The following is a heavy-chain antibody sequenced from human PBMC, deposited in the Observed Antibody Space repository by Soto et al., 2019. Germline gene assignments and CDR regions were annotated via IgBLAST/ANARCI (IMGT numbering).Heavy chain of an antibody. CDR1: GYTFTSYG. Sequence: QVQLVQSGAEVKKPGASVKVSCKASGYTFTSYGISWVRQAPGQGLEWMGWISAYNGNTNYAQKLQGRVSMTTDTPTSTDYMELRSLRSDDTAVYYCAIIQDYLHYYYYYMDVWGKGPTVTVSS. D-gene: IGHD4-17*01. V-gene: IGHV1-18*01. CDR3: AIIQDYLHYYYYYMDV. J-gene: IGHJ6*03. CDR2: ISAYNGNT.